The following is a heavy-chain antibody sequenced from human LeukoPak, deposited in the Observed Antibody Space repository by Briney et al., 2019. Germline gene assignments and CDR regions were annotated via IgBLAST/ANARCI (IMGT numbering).Heavy chain of an antibody. CDR2: IYYGENT. Sequence: PSETLSLTCTVSGGSISSGPYYWGWIRQPPGKGLEWIGNIYYGENTYYNPSLKSRVTISIDTSKNQFYLKLSSLTVADTAVYYCARRDDSSGYHKIFDYWGPGTLVTVSS. D-gene: IGHD3-22*01. CDR3: ARRDDSSGYHKIFDY. V-gene: IGHV4-39*01. J-gene: IGHJ4*02. CDR1: GGSISSGPYY.